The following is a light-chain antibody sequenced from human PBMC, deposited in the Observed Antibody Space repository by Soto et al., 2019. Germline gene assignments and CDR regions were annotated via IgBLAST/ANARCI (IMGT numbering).Light chain of an antibody. Sequence: IQLTQSPSSLSASVGDRVTITCRASQGISSFLAWYQQKPGKVPKLLIYGASTLQSGVPSRFSGSGSGTDFTLTIGSLQPEDFATYYCQQLNSFPIPCGPGTKVDIK. CDR2: GAS. CDR1: QGISSF. J-gene: IGKJ3*01. V-gene: IGKV1-9*01. CDR3: QQLNSFPIP.